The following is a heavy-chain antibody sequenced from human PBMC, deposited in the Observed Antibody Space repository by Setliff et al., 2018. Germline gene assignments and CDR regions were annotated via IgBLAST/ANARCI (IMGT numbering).Heavy chain of an antibody. CDR1: GYTFISYG. CDR2: ISAHNGNT. J-gene: IGHJ4*02. V-gene: IGHV1-18*01. D-gene: IGHD5-12*01. CDR3: VRGPGPSVVVAMPFDR. Sequence: ASVKVSCKASGYTFISYGISWVRQAPGQGLEWMGWISAHNGNTNYAQKLQGRVTMTTDTSTTTVYMEVASLRSDDTAVYYCVRGPGPSVVVAMPFDRWGQGTLVTVSS.